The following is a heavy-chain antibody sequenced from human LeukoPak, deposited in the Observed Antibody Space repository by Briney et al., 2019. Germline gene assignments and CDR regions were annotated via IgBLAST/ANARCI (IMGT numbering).Heavy chain of an antibody. J-gene: IGHJ4*02. V-gene: IGHV1-46*01. CDR1: GYTFTSYY. CDR3: ARGPRIVGATGPGVY. Sequence: GASVKVSCKASGYTFTSYYMHWVRQAPGQGLEWMGIINPSGGSTSYARKFQGRVTMTRDTSTSTVYMELSSLRSEDTAVYYCARGPRIVGATGPGVYWGQGTLVTVSS. D-gene: IGHD1-26*01. CDR2: INPSGGST.